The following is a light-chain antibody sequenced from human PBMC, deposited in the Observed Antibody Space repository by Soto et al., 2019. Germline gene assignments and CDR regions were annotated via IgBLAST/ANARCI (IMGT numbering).Light chain of an antibody. CDR1: LTVSSAY. Sequence: EVVLSQSPGTLPLSPGVRATLSCRASLTVSSAYLDWYQRKPGQAPRLLIYGASSRATGIPDRLSGSWSGTDFTLASRRWEPEDFAVYYCQQYGSSPWTFGQGTKVEIQ. J-gene: IGKJ1*01. CDR2: GAS. V-gene: IGKV3-20*01. CDR3: QQYGSSPWT.